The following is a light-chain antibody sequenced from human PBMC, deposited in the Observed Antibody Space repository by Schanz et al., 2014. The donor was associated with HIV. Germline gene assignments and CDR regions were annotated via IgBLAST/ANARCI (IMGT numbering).Light chain of an antibody. CDR3: CSYXXSRPWV. CDR2: EVT. V-gene: IGLV2-23*02. CDR1: SSDIGLYNL. J-gene: IGLJ3*02. Sequence: QSALTQPASVSGSPGQSITISCIGSSSDIGLYNLASWYQQSPGKAPKLLIYEVTGRPSGISDRFSGSKSGNSASLTISGLQVEDEADYYCCSYXXSRPWVFGGGTKVTVL.